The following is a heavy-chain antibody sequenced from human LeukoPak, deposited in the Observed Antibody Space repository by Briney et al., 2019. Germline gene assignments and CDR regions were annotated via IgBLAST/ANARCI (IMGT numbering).Heavy chain of an antibody. J-gene: IGHJ5*02. CDR2: ISGSGGST. Sequence: GGSLRLSCAASGFTFSSYAMSWVRQAPGKGLEWVSAISGSGGSTYYADSVKGRFTISRDNAKNSLYLQMNSLRAEDTAVYYCARDYYYDSSGLNPWGQGTLVTVSS. V-gene: IGHV3-23*01. CDR1: GFTFSSYA. D-gene: IGHD3-22*01. CDR3: ARDYYYDSSGLNP.